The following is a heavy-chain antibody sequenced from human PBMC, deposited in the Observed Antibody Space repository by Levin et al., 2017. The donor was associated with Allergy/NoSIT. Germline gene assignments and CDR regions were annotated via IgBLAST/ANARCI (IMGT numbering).Heavy chain of an antibody. V-gene: IGHV1-18*01. D-gene: IGHD5-18*01. Sequence: PRASVKVSCKASGYTFTSYGISWVRQAPGQGLEWMGWISAYNGDTNYAQNFQGRVTMTTDTSTSTAYMELRSLRSDDTAVYYCARAERTTMVTGGIDYWGQGTLVTVSS. CDR3: ARAERTTMVTGGIDY. J-gene: IGHJ4*02. CDR1: GYTFTSYG. CDR2: ISAYNGDT.